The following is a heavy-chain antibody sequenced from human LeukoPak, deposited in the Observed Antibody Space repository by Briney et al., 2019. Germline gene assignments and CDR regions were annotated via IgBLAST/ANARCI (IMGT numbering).Heavy chain of an antibody. CDR2: INHSGST. Sequence: PSVTLSLTCAVYGGSFSGYYWSWIRQPPGKGLEWIGEINHSGSTNYNPSLKSRVTISVDTSKNQLSLKLSCVTAADTAVYYCAREPLRAESRWFDPWGQGILVTVSS. CDR1: GGSFSGYY. D-gene: IGHD1-26*01. CDR3: AREPLRAESRWFDP. J-gene: IGHJ5*02. V-gene: IGHV4-34*01.